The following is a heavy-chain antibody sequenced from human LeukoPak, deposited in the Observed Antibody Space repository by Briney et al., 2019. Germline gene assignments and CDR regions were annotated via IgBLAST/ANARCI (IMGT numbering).Heavy chain of an antibody. CDR1: GGSISNYY. J-gene: IGHJ5*02. CDR3: ASGSSGYDP. V-gene: IGHV4-4*07. CDR2: IYSSGTT. Sequence: SETLSLTCTASGGSISNYYWSWIPQPAGKGLEWIGRIYSSGTTIYNPSLKSRVTMSVDTSKNQFSLKLSSVTAADTAVYFCASGSSGYDPWGQGTLVTVSS. D-gene: IGHD5-12*01.